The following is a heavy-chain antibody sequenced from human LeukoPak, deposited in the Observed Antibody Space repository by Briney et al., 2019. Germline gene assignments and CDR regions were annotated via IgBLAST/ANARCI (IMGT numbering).Heavy chain of an antibody. CDR3: ARLRWLQEFDY. CDR1: GGSISSSSYY. J-gene: IGHJ4*02. CDR2: IYYRGST. Sequence: PSETLSLTCTISGGSISSSSYYWGWIRQPPAKGLEWIGSIYYRGSTYYNPSLKSRVTISVDTSKNQLSLKVRSVTAADTSVYYWARLRWLQEFDYWGQGTLVTVSS. V-gene: IGHV4-39*01. D-gene: IGHD5-24*01.